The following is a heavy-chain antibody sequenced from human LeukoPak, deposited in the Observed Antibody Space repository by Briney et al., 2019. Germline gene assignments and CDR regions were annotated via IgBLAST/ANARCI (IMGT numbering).Heavy chain of an antibody. CDR2: IYTSEST. V-gene: IGHV4-4*09. CDR3: ARRRTTGTTGYFDY. CDR1: GGSISTYY. J-gene: IGHJ4*02. D-gene: IGHD1-1*01. Sequence: PSGTLSLTCTVSGGSISTYYWSWIRQPPGKGLEWIGYIYTSESTNYNPSLKSRVTISVDTSKNQFSLMLSSVTAADTAFYYCARRRTTGTTGYFDYWGRGILVTVSS.